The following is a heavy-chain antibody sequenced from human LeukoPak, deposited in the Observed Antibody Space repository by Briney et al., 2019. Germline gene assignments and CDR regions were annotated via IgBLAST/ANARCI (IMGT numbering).Heavy chain of an antibody. V-gene: IGHV3-7*01. CDR2: MKRDGSEV. Sequence: GGSLRLSCAASGFTFSTYWMTWVRQAPGKGLEWVANMKRDGSEVYYANSVKGHFTISRDNAKNSLYLQMNSLRAEDTAAYYCARYTEYYFDYWGQGTLVTVSS. CDR3: ARYTEYYFDY. CDR1: GFTFSTYW. D-gene: IGHD2-2*02. J-gene: IGHJ4*02.